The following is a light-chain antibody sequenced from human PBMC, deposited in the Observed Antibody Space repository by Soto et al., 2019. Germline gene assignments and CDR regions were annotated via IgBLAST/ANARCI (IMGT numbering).Light chain of an antibody. CDR1: QAISNW. Sequence: DIQMTQSPSYVSASVGDRVTITCRASQAISNWLAWYQQKPGKAPKHLIYTASTLQSGVPSRFSGSGAGTTFTRTSSSLQPEDFATNLCLQADRFRRTFGGGPQV. V-gene: IGKV1-12*01. CDR3: LQADRFRRT. J-gene: IGKJ4*01. CDR2: TAS.